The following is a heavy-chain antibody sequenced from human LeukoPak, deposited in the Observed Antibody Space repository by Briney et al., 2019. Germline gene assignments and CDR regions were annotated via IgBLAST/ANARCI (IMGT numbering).Heavy chain of an antibody. J-gene: IGHJ4*02. V-gene: IGHV4-59*01. D-gene: IGHD7-27*01. CDR2: IYYNRST. Sequence: SETLSLTCSVSGASINSYYWSWIRQPPGKGLEWIGNIYYNRSTSYHPSLKSRVTLSADTSPNQFSLQLPSLTPAETALSYCAGAPWGHLDFWGPGTLVTVSS. CDR1: GASINSYY. CDR3: AGAPWGHLDF.